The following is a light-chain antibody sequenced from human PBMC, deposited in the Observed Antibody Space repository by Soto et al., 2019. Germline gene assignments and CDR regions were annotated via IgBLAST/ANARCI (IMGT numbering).Light chain of an antibody. CDR1: QNVSSY. CDR2: DES. CDR3: QQRKV. J-gene: IGKJ5*01. V-gene: IGKV3-11*01. Sequence: EIVLTQSPATISLSPGERAKHSCRASQNVSSYLAWYQQKPGQAPRLLIYDESNKTTGIPAMFSGSGSGSVFFLTISSLEPEDFAVYYCQQRKVFGQGTRLEIK.